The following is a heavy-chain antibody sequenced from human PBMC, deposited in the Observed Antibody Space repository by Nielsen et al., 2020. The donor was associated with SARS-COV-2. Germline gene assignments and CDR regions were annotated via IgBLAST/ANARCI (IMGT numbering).Heavy chain of an antibody. CDR1: GDSVSSNSAA. J-gene: IGHJ6*02. D-gene: IGHD3-10*01. CDR2: TYYRSKWYN. CDR3: ARDSYYYGSGSYGYYYYYYGMDV. V-gene: IGHV6-1*01. Sequence: SETLSLTCAISGDSVSSNSAAWNWIRQSPSRGLEWLGRTYYRSKWYNDYAVSVKSRITINPDTSENQFSLQLNSVTPEDTAVYYCARDSYYYGSGSYGYYYYYYGMDVWGQGTTVTVSS.